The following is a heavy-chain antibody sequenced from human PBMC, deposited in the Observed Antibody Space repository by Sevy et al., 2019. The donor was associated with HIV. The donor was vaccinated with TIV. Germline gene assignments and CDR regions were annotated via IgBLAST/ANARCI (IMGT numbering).Heavy chain of an antibody. CDR3: TRGAQQMVLWGWFDP. D-gene: IGHD6-13*01. V-gene: IGHV3-74*01. CDR1: GFTFSSYG. CDR2: ISTDGRIT. J-gene: IGHJ5*02. Sequence: GGSLRLSCAASGFTFSSYGMHWVRQAPGKGLVWLSRISTDGRITSYVDSVEGRFTISRDNARNTVYLQMNSLRAEDTAMYYCTRGAQQMVLWGWFDPWGQGTQVTVSS.